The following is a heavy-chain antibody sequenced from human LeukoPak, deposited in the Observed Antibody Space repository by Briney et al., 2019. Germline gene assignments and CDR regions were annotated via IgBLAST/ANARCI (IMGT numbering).Heavy chain of an antibody. CDR1: GYTFTSYD. Sequence: ASVKVSCKASGYTFTSYDINWVRQATGQGLEWMGWMNPNSGNTRYAQKFQGRVTMTRNTSISTAYMELSSLRSEDTAVYYCARAHAAYCSSTSCYNWFDPWGQGTLVTVSS. J-gene: IGHJ5*02. CDR2: MNPNSGNT. CDR3: ARAHAAYCSSTSCYNWFDP. V-gene: IGHV1-8*01. D-gene: IGHD2-2*01.